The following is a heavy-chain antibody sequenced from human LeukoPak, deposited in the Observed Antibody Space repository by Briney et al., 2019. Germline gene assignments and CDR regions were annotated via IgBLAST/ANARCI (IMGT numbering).Heavy chain of an antibody. V-gene: IGHV3-7*01. D-gene: IGHD3-10*01. J-gene: IGHJ4*02. CDR3: GQSGSGSYVDY. CDR2: INQDGSEK. CDR1: GFTFSSYW. Sequence: GGSLRLSCAASGFTFSSYWMSWVRQAPGKGLEWVANINQDGSEKYYVDSVKGRFTIPRDNAKNSLYLQMNSLRAEDTAVYYCGQSGSGSYVDYWGQGTLVTVSS.